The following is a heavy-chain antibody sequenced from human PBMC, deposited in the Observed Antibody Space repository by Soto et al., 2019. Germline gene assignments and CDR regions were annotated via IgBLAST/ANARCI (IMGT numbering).Heavy chain of an antibody. Sequence: QVQLQESGPGLVKPSETLSLTCTVSGGSISSYYWSWIRQPPGKGLEWIGYIYYSGSTNYNPSLMSRVTISVDTSKNQFSLKLISVTAADTAVYYCARDPGILRFLEWSPRGYFDLWGRGTLVTVSS. J-gene: IGHJ2*01. D-gene: IGHD3-3*01. V-gene: IGHV4-59*01. CDR2: IYYSGST. CDR3: ARDPGILRFLEWSPRGYFDL. CDR1: GGSISSYY.